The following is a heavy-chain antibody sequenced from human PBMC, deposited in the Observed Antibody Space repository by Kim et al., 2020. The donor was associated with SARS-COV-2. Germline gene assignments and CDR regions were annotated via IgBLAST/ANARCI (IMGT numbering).Heavy chain of an antibody. CDR1: GYSFTSYW. D-gene: IGHD3-10*01. Sequence: GESLKISCKGSGYSFTSYWIGWVRQMPGKGLEWMGIIYPGDSDTRYSPSFQGQVTISADKSISTAYLQWSSLKASDTAMYYCARHDLWFGELSGMDVWGQGTTVTVSS. CDR2: IYPGDSDT. V-gene: IGHV5-51*01. J-gene: IGHJ6*02. CDR3: ARHDLWFGELSGMDV.